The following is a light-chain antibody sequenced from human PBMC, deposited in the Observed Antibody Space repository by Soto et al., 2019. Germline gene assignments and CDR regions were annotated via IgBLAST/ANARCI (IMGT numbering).Light chain of an antibody. J-gene: IGKJ5*01. CDR1: QNINNY. CDR2: DAS. Sequence: DIQMTQSPSSLSASVGDRVTITCEASQNINNYLNWYQQKPGRAPKLLIYDASNLEAWVPSRFRGSGSGTDFTFTISRLQPEDIATYYCQQYENLPTFGQGTRLEIK. V-gene: IGKV1-33*01. CDR3: QQYENLPT.